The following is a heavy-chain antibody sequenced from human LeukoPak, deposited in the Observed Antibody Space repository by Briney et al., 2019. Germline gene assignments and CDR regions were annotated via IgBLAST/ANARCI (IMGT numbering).Heavy chain of an antibody. J-gene: IGHJ5*02. CDR2: IYHSGST. CDR1: GYSISSGYY. D-gene: IGHD3-22*01. Sequence: SETLSLTCAVSGYSISSGYYWGWIRQPPGKGLEWIGSIYHSGSTYYNPSLKSRGTISVDTSKNQFSLKLSSVTAADTAVYYCARANYYDSSGSIANWFDPWGQGTLVTVSS. CDR3: ARANYYDSSGSIANWFDP. V-gene: IGHV4-38-2*01.